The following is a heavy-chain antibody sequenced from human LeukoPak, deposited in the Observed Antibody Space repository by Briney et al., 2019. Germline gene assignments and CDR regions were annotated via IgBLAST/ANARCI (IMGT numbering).Heavy chain of an antibody. CDR1: GGSIRSYY. D-gene: IGHD4-17*01. Sequence: SETLSLTCTVSGGSIRSYYWSWIRQPPGKGLEGIGYIYYSGSTNYNPSLKSRVSISVDTSKNQFSLKLSSVTAADTAVYYCARTGSTVTMLYPFDHWGQGTLVTVSS. J-gene: IGHJ4*02. V-gene: IGHV4-59*01. CDR3: ARTGSTVTMLYPFDH. CDR2: IYYSGST.